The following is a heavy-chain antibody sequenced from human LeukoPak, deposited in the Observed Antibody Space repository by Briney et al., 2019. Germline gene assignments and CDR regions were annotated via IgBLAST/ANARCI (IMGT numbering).Heavy chain of an antibody. CDR3: ARASPWGDIVVVTATWFDP. V-gene: IGHV1-18*01. CDR1: GYTFTNYG. Sequence: ASVKVSCKASGYTFTNYGISWVRQAPGQGLEWMGWISAYNGNTNYAQKLQGRVTMTTDTSTSTAYMELRSLRSDDTAVYYCARASPWGDIVVVTATWFDPWGQGTLVTVSS. CDR2: ISAYNGNT. D-gene: IGHD2-21*02. J-gene: IGHJ5*02.